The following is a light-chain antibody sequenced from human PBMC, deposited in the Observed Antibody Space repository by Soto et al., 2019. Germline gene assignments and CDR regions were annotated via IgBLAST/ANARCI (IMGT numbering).Light chain of an antibody. CDR1: SSDVGGYNY. V-gene: IGLV2-14*01. J-gene: IGLJ3*02. CDR2: EVS. Sequence: QSALTQPPSVAGSTGQTITISCTGTSSDVGGYNYLSWYQQHPGKAPKVMIYEVSNRPSGVSNRFSGSKSGNTASLTISGLQAEDEADYFCSSYTTSGTPVFGGGTKVTVL. CDR3: SSYTTSGTPV.